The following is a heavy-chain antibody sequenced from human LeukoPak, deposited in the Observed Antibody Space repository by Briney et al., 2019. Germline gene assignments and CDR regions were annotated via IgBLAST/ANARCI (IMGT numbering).Heavy chain of an antibody. CDR2: INPNSGGT. CDR1: GYPFTTYG. J-gene: IGHJ5*02. V-gene: IGHV1-2*02. Sequence: ASVKVSCKASGYPFTTYGITWVRQAPGQGLEWMGWINPNSGGTNYAQKFQGRVTMTRDTSISTAYMELSRLRSDDTAVYYCARDERSANWFDPWGQGTLVTVSS. D-gene: IGHD3-3*01. CDR3: ARDERSANWFDP.